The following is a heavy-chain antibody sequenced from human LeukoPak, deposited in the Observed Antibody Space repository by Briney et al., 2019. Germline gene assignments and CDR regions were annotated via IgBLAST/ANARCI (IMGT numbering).Heavy chain of an antibody. CDR1: GFTFSSYA. CDR3: AREGRYSCESRGAFDI. D-gene: IGHD5-18*01. Sequence: GRSLRLSCAASGFTFSSYAMHWVRQAPGKGLEWVAIISYDGSNEYYPDSVKGRFTISRDNSKNTLSLQMNSLRAEDTALYYCAREGRYSCESRGAFDIWGQGTMVTVTS. J-gene: IGHJ3*02. V-gene: IGHV3-30*01. CDR2: ISYDGSNE.